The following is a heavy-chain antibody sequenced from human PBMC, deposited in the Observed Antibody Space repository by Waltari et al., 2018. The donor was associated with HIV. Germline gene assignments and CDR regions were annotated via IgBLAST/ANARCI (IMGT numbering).Heavy chain of an antibody. CDR1: GYSISSGYY. CDR2: IYHSGST. J-gene: IGHJ4*02. CDR3: ARARLRFLEWLGDY. Sequence: QVQLQESGPGLVKPSETLSLTCTVSGYSISSGYYWGWIRQPPGKGLEWIGSIYHSGSTYYNPSLKSRVTISVDTSKNQFSLKLSSVTAADTAVYYCARARLRFLEWLGDYWGQGTLVTVSS. D-gene: IGHD3-3*01. V-gene: IGHV4-38-2*02.